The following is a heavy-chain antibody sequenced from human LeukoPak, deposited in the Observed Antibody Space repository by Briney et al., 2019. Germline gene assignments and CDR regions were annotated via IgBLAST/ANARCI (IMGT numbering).Heavy chain of an antibody. V-gene: IGHV4-59*01. D-gene: IGHD6-19*01. CDR2: IYDSGNT. CDR1: GVSISRYY. CDR3: AREWGYSSVWPDAFDV. Sequence: SETLSLTCTVSGVSISRYYWSWIRQPPGKGLEWIAYIYDSGNTNYNPSLKSRVTISIDTSKNQVSLKLSSVTTADTAVYYCAREWGYSSVWPDAFDVWGLGTMVTVSA. J-gene: IGHJ3*01.